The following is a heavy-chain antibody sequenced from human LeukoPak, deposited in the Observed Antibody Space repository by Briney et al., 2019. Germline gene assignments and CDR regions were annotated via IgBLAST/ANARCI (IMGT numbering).Heavy chain of an antibody. V-gene: IGHV1-69*13. CDR1: GGTFSSYA. Sequence: SVKVSCKASGGTFSSYAISWVRQAPGQGLEWMGGIIPIFGTANYAQKFQGRVTITADESTSTAYMELSSLRSEDTAVYYCASQNKFCSSTSCYSLGPDPTLNYWGQGTLVTVSS. J-gene: IGHJ4*02. CDR3: ASQNKFCSSTSCYSLGPDPTLNY. D-gene: IGHD2-2*01. CDR2: IIPIFGTA.